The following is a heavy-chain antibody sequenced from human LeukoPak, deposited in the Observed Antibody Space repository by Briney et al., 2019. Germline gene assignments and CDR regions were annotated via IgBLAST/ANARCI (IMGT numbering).Heavy chain of an antibody. V-gene: IGHV6-1*01. CDR3: VRWLHEGGGIDY. J-gene: IGHJ4*02. CDR1: GDRVSIYSVA. Sequence: QTLSLTCVISGDRVSIYSVAWNWTRHSPSRGLEWLGRTYHRSKWYVDYAFSVKSRISINPDTSKNQCSLQLTSVTPEDTAAYYCVRWLHEGGGIDYWGQGTLVTASS. CDR2: TYHRSKWYV. D-gene: IGHD5-24*01.